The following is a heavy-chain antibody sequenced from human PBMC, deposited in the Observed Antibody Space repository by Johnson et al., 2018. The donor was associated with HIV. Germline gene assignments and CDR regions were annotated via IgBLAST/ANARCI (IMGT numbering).Heavy chain of an antibody. V-gene: IGHV3-23*04. CDR1: GFTFNSYA. D-gene: IGHD3-10*01. CDR2: ISGSGANT. Sequence: VQLVESGGGLVQPGGSLRLSCAVSGFTFNSYAMSWVRQAPGKGLEWVSAISGSGANTYYADSVKGRFTISRDNSKNTLYLQMNSLRAEDTAVYYCARELLWFGRGAFDIWGQGTMVTVSS. CDR3: ARELLWFGRGAFDI. J-gene: IGHJ3*02.